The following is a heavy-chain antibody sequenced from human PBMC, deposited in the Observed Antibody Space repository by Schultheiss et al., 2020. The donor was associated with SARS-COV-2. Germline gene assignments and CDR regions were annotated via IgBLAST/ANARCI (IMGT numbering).Heavy chain of an antibody. CDR2: INAGNGNT. Sequence: GGSLRLSCKASGYTFTSYAMHWVRQAPGQRLEWMGWINAGNGNTKYSQKFQGRVTMTRNTSISTAYMELSSLRSDDTAVYYCARVLHTTMTNWFDPWGQGTLVTVSS. J-gene: IGHJ5*02. CDR3: ARVLHTTMTNWFDP. CDR1: GYTFTSYA. D-gene: IGHD1-14*01. V-gene: IGHV1-3*01.